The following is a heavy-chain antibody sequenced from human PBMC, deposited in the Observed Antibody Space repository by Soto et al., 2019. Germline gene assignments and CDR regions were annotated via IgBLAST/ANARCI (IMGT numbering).Heavy chain of an antibody. D-gene: IGHD6-13*01. V-gene: IGHV4-4*02. CDR1: GGSITSTYW. CDR3: RRSTSNSGVYWSLDL. Sequence: QAQLQESGPGLVKPSGTLSLTCAISGGSITSTYWWSWVRQPPGKGLEWIGDIRHTGSTHYNPYLQSRVTISMDRSQTQISLNHHSVTAADTAVCSCRRSTSNSGVYWSLDLWGRGPLVSVSS. J-gene: IGHJ2*01. CDR2: IRHTGST.